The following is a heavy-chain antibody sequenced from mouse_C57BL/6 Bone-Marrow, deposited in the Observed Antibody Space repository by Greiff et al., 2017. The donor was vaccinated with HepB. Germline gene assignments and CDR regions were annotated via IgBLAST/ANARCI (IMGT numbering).Heavy chain of an antibody. Sequence: VQLQQPGAELVKPGASVKLSCKASGYTFTSYWMHWVKQRPGRGLEWIGRIDPNSGGTKYNEKFKSKATLTVDTPSSTAYMQLSSLTSEDSAVYYCARRGITTVVEGYWYFDVWGTGTTVTVSS. J-gene: IGHJ1*03. V-gene: IGHV1-72*01. CDR1: GYTFTSYW. D-gene: IGHD1-1*01. CDR3: ARRGITTVVEGYWYFDV. CDR2: IDPNSGGT.